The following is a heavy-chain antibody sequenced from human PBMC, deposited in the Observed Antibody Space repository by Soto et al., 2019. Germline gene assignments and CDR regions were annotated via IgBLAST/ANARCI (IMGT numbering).Heavy chain of an antibody. V-gene: IGHV1-2*02. CDR3: ARGSDAFDI. CDR1: GGTFSSYA. J-gene: IGHJ3*02. CDR2: IIPNSGGT. Sequence: ASVKVSCKASGGTFSSYAISWVRQAPGQGLEWMGGIIPNSGGTNYAQKFQGRVTMTRDTSISTAYMELSRLRSDDTAVYYCARGSDAFDIWGQGTMVTVSS.